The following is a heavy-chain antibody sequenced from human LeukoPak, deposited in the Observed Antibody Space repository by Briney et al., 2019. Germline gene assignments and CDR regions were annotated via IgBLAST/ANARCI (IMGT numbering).Heavy chain of an antibody. J-gene: IGHJ4*02. CDR1: GYTFTSYA. CDR2: INTNTGNP. Sequence: ASVKVSCKASGYTFTSYAMNWVRQAPGQGLEWMGWINTNTGNPTYAQGFTGRFVFSLDTSVSTAYLQISSLKAEDTAVYYCARDHCSSTSCYGYYFDYWGQGTLVTVSS. V-gene: IGHV7-4-1*02. CDR3: ARDHCSSTSCYGYYFDY. D-gene: IGHD2-2*01.